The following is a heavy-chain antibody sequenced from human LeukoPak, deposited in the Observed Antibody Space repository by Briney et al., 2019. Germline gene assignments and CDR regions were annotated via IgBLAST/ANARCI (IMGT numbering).Heavy chain of an antibody. CDR1: GFTFSNYG. CDR3: ALSDGYNYDSPFDY. Sequence: GRSLRLSCAASGFTFSNYGMHWVRQAPGKGLEWVAVISYDGSDKYYADSVKDRFTVSRDNSKNTLYLQMNSLRAEDTAVYYCALSDGYNYDSPFDYWGQGTLVTVSS. V-gene: IGHV3-30*03. J-gene: IGHJ4*02. CDR2: ISYDGSDK. D-gene: IGHD5-24*01.